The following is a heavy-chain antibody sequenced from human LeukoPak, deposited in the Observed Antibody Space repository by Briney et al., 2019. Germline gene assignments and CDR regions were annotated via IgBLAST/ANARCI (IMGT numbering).Heavy chain of an antibody. CDR2: IYGDGSA. CDR1: GFTVSSNY. CDR3: AKAITGYLPGQ. V-gene: IGHV3-53*01. J-gene: IGHJ4*02. D-gene: IGHD3-9*01. Sequence: QPGGSLRLSCAASGFTVSSNYMSWVRQAPGKGLEWVSIIYGDGSAYYADSVKGRFSISRDNSKNTLYLQMNTLSAEDTAVYYCAKAITGYLPGQWGQGTLVTVSS.